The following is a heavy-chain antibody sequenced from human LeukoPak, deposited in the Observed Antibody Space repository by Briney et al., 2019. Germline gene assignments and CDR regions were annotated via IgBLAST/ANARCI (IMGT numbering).Heavy chain of an antibody. D-gene: IGHD6-13*01. CDR3: ATAGIAAAGTNDY. CDR1: GGSFSGYY. CDR2: INHSGST. V-gene: IGHV4-34*01. J-gene: IGHJ4*02. Sequence: SETLSLTCAVYGGSFSGYYWGWIRQPPGKGLEWIGEINHSGSTNYNPSLKSRVTISVDTSKNQFSLKLSSVTAADTAVYYCATAGIAAAGTNDYWGQGTLVTVSS.